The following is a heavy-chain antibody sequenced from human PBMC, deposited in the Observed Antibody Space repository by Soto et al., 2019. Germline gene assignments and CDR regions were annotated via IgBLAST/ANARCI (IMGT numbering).Heavy chain of an antibody. CDR3: ARDQPGYSYGYGLGY. CDR2: ISSSSSYI. V-gene: IGHV3-21*01. D-gene: IGHD5-18*01. Sequence: EVQLVESGGGLVKPGGSLRLSCAASGFTFSSYSMNWVRQAPGKGLEWVSSISSSSSYIYYADSVKCRFTISRDNAKNSLYLQMNSLRYEDTAVYYCARDQPGYSYGYGLGYWGQGTLVTVSS. CDR1: GFTFSSYS. J-gene: IGHJ4*02.